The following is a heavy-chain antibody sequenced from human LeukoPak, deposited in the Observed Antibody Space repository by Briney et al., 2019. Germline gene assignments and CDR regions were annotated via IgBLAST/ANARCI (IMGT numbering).Heavy chain of an antibody. J-gene: IGHJ5*02. D-gene: IGHD6-13*01. CDR1: GGSISSSSYY. Sequence: PSETLSLTCTVFGGSISSSSYYWGWIRPPPGKGLEWIGSIYYSGSTYYNPSLKSRITISVDTSKNQFSLMLSSVTAADTAVYYCARLPGSSCTSWFDPWGQGTLVTVSS. CDR2: IYYSGST. CDR3: ARLPGSSCTSWFDP. V-gene: IGHV4-39*01.